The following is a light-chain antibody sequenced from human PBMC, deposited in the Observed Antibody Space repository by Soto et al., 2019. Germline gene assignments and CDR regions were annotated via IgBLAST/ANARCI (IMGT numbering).Light chain of an antibody. V-gene: IGKV3-15*01. J-gene: IGKJ1*01. CDR1: QSVTSN. CDR3: QQYNDWPPWT. Sequence: EIVLTQSPAILSVSPGERATLSYRASQSVTSNLAWYRQRAGQAPRLLIYDTFRRATGVPARFSGSGSGTEFTLTISSLQSEDFAVYYCQQYNDWPPWTFGQGTKVDIK. CDR2: DTF.